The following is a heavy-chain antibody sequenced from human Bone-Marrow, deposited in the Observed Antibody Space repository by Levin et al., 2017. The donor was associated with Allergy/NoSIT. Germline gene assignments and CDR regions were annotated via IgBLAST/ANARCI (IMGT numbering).Heavy chain of an antibody. D-gene: IGHD4/OR15-4a*01. CDR3: ARQDYNPLTVVGNWFDP. Sequence: GASVKVSCEASGYGFTGHFLHWVRQAPGQGLEWMGWINANSGTTSYEQKFQGRVTMTRDTPIRTVYMELRRLRSDDTAIYYCARQDYNPLTVVGNWFDPWGQGTLVTVSS. V-gene: IGHV1-2*02. CDR1: GYGFTGHF. J-gene: IGHJ5*02. CDR2: INANSGTT.